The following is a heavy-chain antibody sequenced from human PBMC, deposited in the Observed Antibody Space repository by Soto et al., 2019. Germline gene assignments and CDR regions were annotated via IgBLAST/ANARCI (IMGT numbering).Heavy chain of an antibody. V-gene: IGHV6-1*01. J-gene: IGHJ6*02. Sequence: PSQTLSLTCAISGDSVSSNNAAWNWIRQSPSRGLEWLGRTYYRSKWYNDYAVSVKSRISINPDTYKNQFSLQLNSVTPEDTAVYYCARADCSVSGGSCFRGMDVCGHGTTGTLSS. CDR2: TYYRSKWYN. CDR3: ARADCSVSGGSCFRGMDV. D-gene: IGHD2-15*01. CDR1: GDSVSSNNAA.